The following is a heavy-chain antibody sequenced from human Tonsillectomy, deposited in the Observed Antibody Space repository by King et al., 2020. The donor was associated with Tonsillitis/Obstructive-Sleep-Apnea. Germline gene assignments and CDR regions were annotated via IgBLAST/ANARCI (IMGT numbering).Heavy chain of an antibody. V-gene: IGHV3-53*01. CDR1: GFTVSSNY. D-gene: IGHD2-2*02. CDR2: IYSGGGT. CDR3: ARDRVVVVPAAIPVYYYYGMDV. J-gene: IGHJ6*02. Sequence: DVQLVESGGGLIQPGGSVRLSCAASGFTVSSNYMSWVRQAPGKGLEWVSIIYSGGGTYYADSVKGRFTISRDNSKNTLYLQMNSLRAEDTAVYYCARDRVVVVPAAIPVYYYYGMDVWGPGTTVTVSS.